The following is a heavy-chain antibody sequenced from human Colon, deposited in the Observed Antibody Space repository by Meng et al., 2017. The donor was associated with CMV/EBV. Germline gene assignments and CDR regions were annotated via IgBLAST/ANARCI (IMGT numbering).Heavy chain of an antibody. J-gene: IGHJ4*02. D-gene: IGHD1-26*01. CDR3: ARSGVGAGDY. CDR1: GFTFSSYE. V-gene: IGHV3-21*01. CDR2: ISSSSSYI. Sequence: GESLKISCAASGFTFSSYEMNWVRQAPGKGLEWVSSISSSSSYIYYADSVKGRFTISSDNAKNSLYLQMNSLRAEDTAVYYCARSGVGAGDYWGQGTLVTVSS.